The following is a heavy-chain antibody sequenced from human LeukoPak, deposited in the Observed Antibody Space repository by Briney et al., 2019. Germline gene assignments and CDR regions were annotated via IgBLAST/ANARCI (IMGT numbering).Heavy chain of an antibody. J-gene: IGHJ4*02. CDR1: GFTFSDYY. CDR2: IGTGGST. V-gene: IGHV3-66*01. CDR3: AKAPNSNLGS. Sequence: GGSLRLSCAASGFTFSDYYMTWIRQTPDKGLEWVSVIGTGGSTYYTDSVKGRFTISRDSSKNTLYLQMNSLRAEDTAVYYCAKAPNSNLGSWGQGTLVTVSS. D-gene: IGHD1-1*01.